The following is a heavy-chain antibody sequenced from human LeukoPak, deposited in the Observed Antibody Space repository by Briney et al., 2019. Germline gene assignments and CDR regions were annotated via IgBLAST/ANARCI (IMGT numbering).Heavy chain of an antibody. CDR2: INHSGST. Sequence: SETLSLTCAVYGGSFSGYYWSWIRQPPGKGLEWIGEINHSGSTNYNPSLKSRVTISVDTSKNQFSLKLSSVTAADTAVYYCARLGYGDNRRSSYFDYWGQGTLVTVSS. J-gene: IGHJ4*02. V-gene: IGHV4-34*01. CDR1: GGSFSGYY. D-gene: IGHD4-17*01. CDR3: ARLGYGDNRRSSYFDY.